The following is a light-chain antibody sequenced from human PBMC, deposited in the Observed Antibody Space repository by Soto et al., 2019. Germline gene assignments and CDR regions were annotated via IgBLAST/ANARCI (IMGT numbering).Light chain of an antibody. CDR1: SSDVGGYNY. Sequence: QSALTQPRSVSESPGQSVTISCSGTSSDVGGYNYVSWYQQHPGKAPKLMIYDVSKRPSGVPDRFSGSKSDSTASLTISGLQTEDEADYYCCSYAGSHTWVFGGGTKLTVL. V-gene: IGLV2-11*01. CDR2: DVS. J-gene: IGLJ3*02. CDR3: CSYAGSHTWV.